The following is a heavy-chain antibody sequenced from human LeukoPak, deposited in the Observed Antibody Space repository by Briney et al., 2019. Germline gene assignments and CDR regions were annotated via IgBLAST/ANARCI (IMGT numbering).Heavy chain of an antibody. Sequence: HGRSLRLSCAASGFTFSSYGMHWVRQAPGKGLEWVAVIWYDGSNKYYADSVKGRFTISRDNSKNTLYLQMNSLRAEDTAVYYCARDHRIVGYCSGGSCYSGAFDIWGQGTMVTVSS. J-gene: IGHJ3*02. CDR1: GFTFSSYG. D-gene: IGHD2-15*01. V-gene: IGHV3-33*01. CDR2: IWYDGSNK. CDR3: ARDHRIVGYCSGGSCYSGAFDI.